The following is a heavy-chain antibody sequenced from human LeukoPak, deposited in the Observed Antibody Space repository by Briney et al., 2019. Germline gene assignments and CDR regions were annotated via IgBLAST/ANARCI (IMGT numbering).Heavy chain of an antibody. V-gene: IGHV1-2*02. Sequence: ASVKVSCKASGYTSTGYYMHWVRQAPGQGLEWMGWINPNSGGTNYAQKFQGRVTMTRDTSISTAYMELSRLRSDDTAVYYCARMEGNYYGSGVYWGQGTLVTVSS. D-gene: IGHD3-10*01. CDR3: ARMEGNYYGSGVY. J-gene: IGHJ4*02. CDR2: INPNSGGT. CDR1: GYTSTGYY.